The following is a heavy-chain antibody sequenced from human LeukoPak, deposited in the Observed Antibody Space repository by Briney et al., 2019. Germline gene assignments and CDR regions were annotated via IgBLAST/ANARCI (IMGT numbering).Heavy chain of an antibody. CDR2: ISSSSSYI. V-gene: IGHV3-21*01. D-gene: IGHD4-17*01. CDR1: GFTFSSYI. J-gene: IGHJ4*02. Sequence: GGSLRLSSAASGFTFSSYIMNWVPPAPGKGLEWVSSISSSSSYIYYADSVKGRFTISRDNAKNSLYLQMNSLRAEDTAVYYCARVPRYGDYYCDYWGQGTLVTVSS. CDR3: ARVPRYGDYYCDY.